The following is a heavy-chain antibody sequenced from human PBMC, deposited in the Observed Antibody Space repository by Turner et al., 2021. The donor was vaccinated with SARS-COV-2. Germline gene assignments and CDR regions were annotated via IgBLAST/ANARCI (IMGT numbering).Heavy chain of an antibody. CDR1: GDSISSYY. D-gene: IGHD3-16*01. J-gene: IGHJ5*02. CDR3: ARGAYASVSLNKFDA. V-gene: IGHV4-59*07. CDR2: IFYTGST. Sequence: QVELQESGPELLKPSDTLSLSCSFSGDSISSYYWHWIRQPPGKGLEWIGYIFYTGSTSFNPSLNDRATMSVDTSENQFFLHLKSVTPADTTVYHCARGAYASVSLNKFDAWGQGILVSVSS.